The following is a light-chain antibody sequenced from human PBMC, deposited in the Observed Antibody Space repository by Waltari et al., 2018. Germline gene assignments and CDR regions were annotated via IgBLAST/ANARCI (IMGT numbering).Light chain of an antibody. V-gene: IGKV3-20*01. CDR1: QSVSSSY. J-gene: IGKJ2*01. CDR3: QQYGSSPYT. CDR2: ITS. Sequence: EIVLTQSPGTLSLSPGERATLSCRASQSVSSSYLGWYQQKPGQAPRLLIHITSNRATGIPDRFSGSGSGTDFTLTISRLEPEDFAVYYCQQYGSSPYTFGQGTKLEIK.